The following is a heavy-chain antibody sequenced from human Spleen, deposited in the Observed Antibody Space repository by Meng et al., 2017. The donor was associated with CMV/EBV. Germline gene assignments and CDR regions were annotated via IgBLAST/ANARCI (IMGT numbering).Heavy chain of an antibody. CDR2: INHSGST. V-gene: IGHV4-34*01. CDR3: AREIYHSGTGPNWFDP. D-gene: IGHD1-1*01. J-gene: IGHJ5*02. Sequence: SETLSLTCAVYGGSFSGYYWSWIRQPPGKGLEWIGEINHSGSTNYNPSLKSRVTISVDTSKNQFSLKLSSVTAADTAVYYCAREIYHSGTGPNWFDPWGQGTLVTVSS. CDR1: GGSFSGYY.